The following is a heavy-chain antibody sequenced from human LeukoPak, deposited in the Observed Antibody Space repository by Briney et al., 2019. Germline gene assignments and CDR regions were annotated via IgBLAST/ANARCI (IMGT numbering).Heavy chain of an antibody. Sequence: KSGGSLRLSCAASGFTFSDYYMSWIRQAPGKGLEWVSYISSSGSTIYYADSVKGRFTISRDNAKNSLYLQMNSLRAEDTAVYYCAGGVDTAMVKPPNFDYWGQGTLVTVSS. D-gene: IGHD5-18*01. J-gene: IGHJ4*02. V-gene: IGHV3-11*04. CDR1: GFTFSDYY. CDR3: AGGVDTAMVKPPNFDY. CDR2: ISSSGSTI.